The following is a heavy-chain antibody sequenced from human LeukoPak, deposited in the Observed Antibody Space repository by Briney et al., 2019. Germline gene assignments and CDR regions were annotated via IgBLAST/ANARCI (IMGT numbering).Heavy chain of an antibody. CDR2: INHSGST. J-gene: IGHJ4*02. CDR3: ATRPPRGPYYYDLWGNFDY. CDR1: GGSISSYY. V-gene: IGHV4-34*01. D-gene: IGHD3-22*01. Sequence: SETLSLTCTVSGGSISSYYWSWIRQPPGKGLEWIGEINHSGSTNYNPSLKSRVTISVDTSKNQFSLKLSSVTAADTAVYYCATRPPRGPYYYDLWGNFDYWGQGTLVTVSS.